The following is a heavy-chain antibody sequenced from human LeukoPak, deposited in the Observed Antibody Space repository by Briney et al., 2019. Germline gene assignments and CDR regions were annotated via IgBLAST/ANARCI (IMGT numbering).Heavy chain of an antibody. Sequence: SETLSLTCTVSGGSITSYYWNWIRQPPGKGLEWIGYIYYSGSTYYNPSLKSRVTISVDTSKNQFSLKLSSVTAADTAVYYCARTYYYDSSGYYPDYFDYWGQGTLVTVSS. D-gene: IGHD3-22*01. V-gene: IGHV4-59*08. CDR3: ARTYYYDSSGYYPDYFDY. CDR2: IYYSGST. CDR1: GGSITSYY. J-gene: IGHJ4*02.